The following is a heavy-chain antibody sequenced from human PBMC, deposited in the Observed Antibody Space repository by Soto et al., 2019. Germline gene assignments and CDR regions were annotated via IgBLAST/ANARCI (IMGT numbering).Heavy chain of an antibody. CDR2: VNPSGGHT. J-gene: IGHJ4*02. Sequence: GASVKVSCKASVHTFSSSAVHWGRQARGHRLEWMGTVNPSGGHTTYAQHFLGRVTMTRDTSTSTLYMELTSLTSDDTAIYYCARGGHVVVVTAALDYWGQGTLVTVSS. V-gene: IGHV1-46*01. CDR1: VHTFSSSA. CDR3: ARGGHVVVVTAALDY. D-gene: IGHD2-21*02.